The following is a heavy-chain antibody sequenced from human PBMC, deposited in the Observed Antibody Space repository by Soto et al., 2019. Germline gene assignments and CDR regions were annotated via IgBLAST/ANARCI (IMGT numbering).Heavy chain of an antibody. J-gene: IGHJ3*02. Sequence: GGSLRLSCAASGFTFSSYSMNWVRQAPGKGLEWVSSISSSSSCIYYADSVKGRFTISRDNAKNSLYLQMNSLRAEDTAVYYCARIQLVYDAFDIWGQGTMVTVSS. D-gene: IGHD6-6*01. CDR1: GFTFSSYS. CDR3: ARIQLVYDAFDI. V-gene: IGHV3-21*01. CDR2: ISSSSSCI.